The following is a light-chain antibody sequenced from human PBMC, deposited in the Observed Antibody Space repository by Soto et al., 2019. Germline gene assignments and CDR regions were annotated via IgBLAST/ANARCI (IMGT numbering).Light chain of an antibody. Sequence: DVHLAQSPSSLSAAVGDRVTITCRARQSINNYLNWYQQKPGEAPKLLVYAASTLQDGVPSRFSGSGSGTDFTLTISRVRPEDFAVYYCQQSYSSWLTFGGGTKVEI. J-gene: IGKJ4*01. V-gene: IGKV1-39*01. CDR3: QQSYSSWLT. CDR2: AAS. CDR1: QSINNY.